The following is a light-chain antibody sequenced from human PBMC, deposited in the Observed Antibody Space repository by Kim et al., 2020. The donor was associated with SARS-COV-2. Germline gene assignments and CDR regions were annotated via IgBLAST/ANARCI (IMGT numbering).Light chain of an antibody. CDR2: DVT. CDR1: SSDVGGHNY. J-gene: IGLJ1*01. V-gene: IGLV2-14*03. CDR3: GSYTSTNTYV. Sequence: QSVLTQPASVSGSPGQSITISCTGTSSDVGGHNYVSWCQQHPGKAPKLMIYDVTERPSGVSNRFSGSKSGNTASLTISGLQAEDEADYYCGSYTSTNTYVFGTGTKVTVL.